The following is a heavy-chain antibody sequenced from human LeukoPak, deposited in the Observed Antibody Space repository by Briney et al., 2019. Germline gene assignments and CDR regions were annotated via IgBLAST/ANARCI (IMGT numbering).Heavy chain of an antibody. V-gene: IGHV3-49*03. D-gene: IGHD6-19*01. J-gene: IGHJ4*01. Sequence: GGSLRLSCTASGFTFGDYLMSWFRQAPGKGLEWIGFISGGTTEYAASVKGRFTISRDDSTSIAYLQMNSLTTEDTAVYYCSRGSGWLSVYWGQEPWSPSPQ. CDR3: SRGSGWLSVY. CDR2: ISGGTT. CDR1: GFTFGDYL.